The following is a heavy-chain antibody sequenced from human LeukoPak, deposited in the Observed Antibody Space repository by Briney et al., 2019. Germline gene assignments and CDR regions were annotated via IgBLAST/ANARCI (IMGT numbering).Heavy chain of an antibody. CDR3: ARGARSVPNFNWFDP. J-gene: IGHJ5*02. D-gene: IGHD1-1*01. CDR2: IWYDGTNR. CDR1: GFTFSSYG. Sequence: PGGSLRLSCAASGFTFSSYGMHWVRQAPGKGLEWVAVIWYDGTNRYYADSVKGRFTISRDNSKNTLYLQMNSLRAEDTAVYYCARGARSVPNFNWFDPWGQGTLVTVSS. V-gene: IGHV3-33*01.